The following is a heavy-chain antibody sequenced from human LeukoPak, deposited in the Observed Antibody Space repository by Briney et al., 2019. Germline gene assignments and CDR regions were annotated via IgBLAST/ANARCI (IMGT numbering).Heavy chain of an antibody. J-gene: IGHJ4*02. CDR1: GFTFSTYA. D-gene: IGHD4-17*01. CDR3: AKDVYGDYGGLDY. Sequence: GGSLRLSCAASGFTFSTYAMSWVRQAPGKGQEWVSNIRGSDGSTYYADSVKGRFAISRDNSKNTLYLQMNSLRAEDTAVYYCAKDVYGDYGGLDYWGQGTLVTVSS. CDR2: IRGSDGST. V-gene: IGHV3-23*01.